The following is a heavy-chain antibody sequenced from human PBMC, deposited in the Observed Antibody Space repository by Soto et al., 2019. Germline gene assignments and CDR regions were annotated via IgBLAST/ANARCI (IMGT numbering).Heavy chain of an antibody. CDR1: GFTFSSYS. CDR2: ISSSSSYI. J-gene: IGHJ6*03. Sequence: EVQLVESGGGLVKPGGSLRLSCAASGFTFSSYSMNWVRQAPGKGLEWVSSISSSSSYIYYADSVKGQFTISRDNAKNSLYLQMNSLRAEDTAVYYCARDFYGSGSYYGDYYYYMDVWGKGTTVTVSS. CDR3: ARDFYGSGSYYGDYYYYMDV. D-gene: IGHD3-10*01. V-gene: IGHV3-21*01.